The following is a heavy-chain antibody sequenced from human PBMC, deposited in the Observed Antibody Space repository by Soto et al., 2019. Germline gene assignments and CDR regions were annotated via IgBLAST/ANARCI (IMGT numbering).Heavy chain of an antibody. CDR2: INPDSGGT. J-gene: IGHJ4*02. V-gene: IGHV1-2*04. CDR3: GRAVGRVGSSWYGGGYDS. D-gene: IGHD2-2*01. CDR1: GYTLTELS. Sequence: ASVKVSCKVSGYTLTELSIHWVRQAPGQGLEWMGWINPDSGGTDYAQKFEGWVTLTRDTSIDTVYMELTRLKSNDTAVYYCGRAVGRVGSSWYGGGYDSWGQGTQVTVSS.